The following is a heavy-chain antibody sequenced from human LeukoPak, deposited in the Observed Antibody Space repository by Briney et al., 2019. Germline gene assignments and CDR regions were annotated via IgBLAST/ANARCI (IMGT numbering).Heavy chain of an antibody. CDR2: INHSGST. CDR3: VGEELSDYYDSSGYGLYYFDY. V-gene: IGHV4-34*01. CDR1: GGSFSGYY. D-gene: IGHD3-22*01. Sequence: SETLSLTCAVFGGSFSGYYLSWIRQPPGKGLEWIGEINHSGSTNYNPSVKSRVTTSVDMSKNQFSLKLSSVTAADTAVYYCVGEELSDYYDSSGYGLYYFDYWGQGTLVTVSS. J-gene: IGHJ4*02.